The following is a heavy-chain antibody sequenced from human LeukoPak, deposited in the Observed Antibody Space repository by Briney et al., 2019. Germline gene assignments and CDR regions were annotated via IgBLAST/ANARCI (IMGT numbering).Heavy chain of an antibody. Sequence: GGSLRLSCAASGFTFSDYYMSWIRQAPGKGLEWVSYISSSSSYTNYADSVKGRFTFSRDNAKNSLYLQMNSLRAEDTAVYYCAREGAVAGPYFDYWGQGALVTVSS. J-gene: IGHJ4*02. CDR2: ISSSSSYT. CDR3: AREGAVAGPYFDY. CDR1: GFTFSDYY. V-gene: IGHV3-11*05. D-gene: IGHD6-19*01.